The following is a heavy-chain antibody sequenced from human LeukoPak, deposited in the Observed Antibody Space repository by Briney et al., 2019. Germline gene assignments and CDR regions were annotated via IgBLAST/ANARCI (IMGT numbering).Heavy chain of an antibody. CDR3: AKVVRGVNYYMDV. CDR2: ISGSGGST. V-gene: IGHV3-23*01. Sequence: GGSLRLSCATSGFTFSSYAMSWVRQAPGKGLEWVSAISGSGGSTYYADSVEGRFTISRDNSKNTLYLQMNSLRAEDTAVYYCAKVVRGVNYYMDVWGKGTTVTVSS. CDR1: GFTFSSYA. D-gene: IGHD3-10*01. J-gene: IGHJ6*03.